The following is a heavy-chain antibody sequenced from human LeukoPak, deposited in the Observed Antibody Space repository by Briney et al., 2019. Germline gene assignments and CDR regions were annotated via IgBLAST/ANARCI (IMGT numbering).Heavy chain of an antibody. J-gene: IGHJ4*02. CDR2: FDPEDGEA. Sequence: ASVKVSCKVSGYTLTELSMHWVRQAPGKGLEWMGGFDPEDGEAIYAQKFQGRVTMTEDTSTDTAYMELSSLRSEDTAVYYCATGLGYCSGGSCALGDYWGQGTLVTVSS. V-gene: IGHV1-24*01. CDR3: ATGLGYCSGGSCALGDY. D-gene: IGHD2-15*01. CDR1: GYTLTELS.